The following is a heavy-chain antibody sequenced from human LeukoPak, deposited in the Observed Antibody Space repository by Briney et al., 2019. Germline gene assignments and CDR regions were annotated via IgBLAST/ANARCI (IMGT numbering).Heavy chain of an antibody. CDR2: LNPRSGAT. CDR3: ARDHRLGRTGYDMPAD. D-gene: IGHD5-12*01. J-gene: IGHJ4*02. Sequence: GASVRVSCKASGYTFGDYYMYWVRQAPGQGFEWIGWLNPRSGATKYAQKFQARVTMTRDTSTSTGYMELTRLTSDDTAVYYCARDHRLGRTGYDMPADWGQGTRVIVSS. CDR1: GYTFGDYY. V-gene: IGHV1-2*02.